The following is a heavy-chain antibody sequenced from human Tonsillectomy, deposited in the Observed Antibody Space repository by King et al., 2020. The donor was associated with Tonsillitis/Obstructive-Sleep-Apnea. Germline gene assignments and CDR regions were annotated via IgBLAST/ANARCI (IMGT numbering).Heavy chain of an antibody. CDR1: GFTFDDYA. CDR2: ISWDGGCT. D-gene: IGHD4-17*01. Sequence: VQLVESGGGVVQPGGSLRLSCAASGFTFDDYAMHCVRQAPGKGLEWGSLISWDGGCTYYATIVKGRFTISRDNSKNSLYMQMNSLRTDDTALYYCAKIPYGDYEGGWFDPWGQGTLVTVSS. CDR3: AKIPYGDYEGGWFDP. J-gene: IGHJ5*02. V-gene: IGHV3-43*02.